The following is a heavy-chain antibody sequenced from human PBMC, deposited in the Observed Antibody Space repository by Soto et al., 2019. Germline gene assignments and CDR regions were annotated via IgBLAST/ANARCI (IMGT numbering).Heavy chain of an antibody. CDR1: GYSFATYG. CDR3: ATEPIYYNDGSGYYPLGH. D-gene: IGHD3-22*01. CDR2: ISAHNGDT. V-gene: IGHV1-18*04. J-gene: IGHJ1*01. Sequence: ASVKVSCKASGYSFATYGFSWVRKVPGQGLECVGWISAHNGDTHYSQKFQGRVTLATDTSTNTGYMELRSLTSDDTAVYFCATEPIYYNDGSGYYPLGHWG.